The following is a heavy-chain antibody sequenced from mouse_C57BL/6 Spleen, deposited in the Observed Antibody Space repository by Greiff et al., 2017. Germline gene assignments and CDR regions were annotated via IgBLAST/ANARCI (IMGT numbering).Heavy chain of an antibody. CDR2: IRLKSDNYAT. J-gene: IGHJ2*01. CDR3: TGGGPFDY. CDR1: GFTFSNYW. V-gene: IGHV6-3*01. Sequence: EVQGVESGGGLVQPGGSMKLSCVASGFTFSNYWMNWVRQSPEKGLEWVAQIRLKSDNYATHYAESVKGRFTISRDDSKSSVYLQMNDLGAEYTGMYYCTGGGPFDYWGQGTTLTVSS.